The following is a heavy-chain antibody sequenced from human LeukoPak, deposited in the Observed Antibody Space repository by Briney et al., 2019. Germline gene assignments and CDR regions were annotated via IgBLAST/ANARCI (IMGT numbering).Heavy chain of an antibody. CDR2: IIPIFGTA. Sequence: SVKVSCKASGGTFSSYAISWVRQAPGQGLEWMGRIIPIFGTANYAQKFQGRVTITTDESTSTAYMELSSLRSEDTAVYYCARYRGSYGAFDIWGQGTMVTVSS. CDR1: GGTFSSYA. D-gene: IGHD1-26*01. CDR3: ARYRGSYGAFDI. V-gene: IGHV1-69*05. J-gene: IGHJ3*02.